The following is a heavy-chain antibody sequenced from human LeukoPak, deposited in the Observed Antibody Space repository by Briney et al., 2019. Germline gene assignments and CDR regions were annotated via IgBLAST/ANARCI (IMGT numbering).Heavy chain of an antibody. V-gene: IGHV3-23*01. CDR3: AKAHTMIVAGTGFDY. Sequence: GGSLRLSCAASGFAFSSYAMSWVRQAPGKGLEWVSAISGTGGRTYYADSVKGRFTISRDNSKNTLYLQMNSLRAEDTAVYYCAKAHTMIVAGTGFDYWGQGTLVTVSS. D-gene: IGHD3-22*01. CDR2: ISGTGGRT. CDR1: GFAFSSYA. J-gene: IGHJ4*02.